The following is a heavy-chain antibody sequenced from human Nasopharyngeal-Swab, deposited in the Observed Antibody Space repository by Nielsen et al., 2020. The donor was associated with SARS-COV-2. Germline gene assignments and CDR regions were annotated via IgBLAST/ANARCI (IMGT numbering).Heavy chain of an antibody. CDR3: VRDGYFDWSFGY. V-gene: IGHV3-21*01. CDR2: ISTTSDYI. Sequence: GESLKISCAASGFTFTDYVMNRVRQAPGKGLEWVSSISTTSDYIYYADSVKGRFTISRDNARNSLHLQMHSLRAEDTAVYYCVRDGYFDWSFGYWGQGTLVTVSS. J-gene: IGHJ4*02. D-gene: IGHD3-9*01. CDR1: GFTFTDYV.